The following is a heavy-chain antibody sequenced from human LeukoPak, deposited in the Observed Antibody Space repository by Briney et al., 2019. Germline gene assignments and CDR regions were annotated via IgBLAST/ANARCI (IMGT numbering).Heavy chain of an antibody. D-gene: IGHD5-18*01. V-gene: IGHV1-46*01. CDR1: GFSFSSYG. CDR2: INPSGGST. Sequence: GGSLRLSCAASGFSFSSYGMHWVRQAPGQGLEWMGIINPSGGSTSYAQKFQGRVTMTRDMSTSTVYMELSSLRSEDTAVYYCARVDTAMVWGYYFDYWGQGTLVTVSS. J-gene: IGHJ4*02. CDR3: ARVDTAMVWGYYFDY.